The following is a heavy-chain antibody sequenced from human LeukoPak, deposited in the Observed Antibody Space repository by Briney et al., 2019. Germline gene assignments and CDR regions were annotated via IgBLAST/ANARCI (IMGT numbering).Heavy chain of an antibody. Sequence: SETLSLTCAVYGGSFSGYYWSWIRQPPGKGLEWIGEINHSGSTNYNPSLKSRVTISVDTSKNQFSLKLSSVTAADTAVYYCARGLEYDRSLDRFDPRRQGTLVTVSS. CDR3: ARGLEYDRSLDRFDP. CDR1: GGSFSGYY. D-gene: IGHD3-22*01. CDR2: INHSGST. V-gene: IGHV4-34*01. J-gene: IGHJ5*02.